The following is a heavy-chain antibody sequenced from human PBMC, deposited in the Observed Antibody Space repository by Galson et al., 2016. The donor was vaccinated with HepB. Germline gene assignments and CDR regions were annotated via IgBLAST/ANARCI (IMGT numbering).Heavy chain of an antibody. D-gene: IGHD3-16*01. CDR2: IKSDMST. CDR1: GFTFSNYW. J-gene: IGHJ6*04. Sequence: SLRLSCAASGFTFSNYWMHWVRQAPGKGLVWVSYIKSDMSTNYADSVKGRFTIPRDNTQNTLYLQLNSLRAEDMSVYFFARDYGYGLDVWGKGITVTVSS. CDR3: ARDYGYGLDV. V-gene: IGHV3-74*01.